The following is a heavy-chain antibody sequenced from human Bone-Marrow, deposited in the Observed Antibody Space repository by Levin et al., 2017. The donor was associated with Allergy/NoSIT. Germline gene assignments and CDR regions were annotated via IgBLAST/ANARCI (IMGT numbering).Heavy chain of an antibody. CDR3: VRHWRYSSGGHWFDP. Sequence: PGGSLRLSCKGSATSFTTYWIGWVRQMPGKGLEWMGSIYPDDFNTKYNPSFQGQVTISADKSISTAYLEYSSLKASDSAMYYCVRHWRYSSGGHWFDPWGQGTLVTVSS. D-gene: IGHD6-19*01. CDR2: IYPDDFNT. CDR1: ATSFTTYW. J-gene: IGHJ5*02. V-gene: IGHV5-51*01.